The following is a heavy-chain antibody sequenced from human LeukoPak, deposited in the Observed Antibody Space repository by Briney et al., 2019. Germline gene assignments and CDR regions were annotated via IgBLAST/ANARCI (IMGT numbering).Heavy chain of an antibody. CDR1: GITFSNYS. J-gene: IGHJ4*02. D-gene: IGHD6-19*01. CDR3: ATDRIRSGWYIFERAANLNY. CDR2: ISRSSTTI. V-gene: IGHV3-48*01. Sequence: GGSLRLSCAASGITFSNYSMNWVRQAPGKGLEWVSYISRSSTTIYYADSMKGRFTISRDNAKNSLFLQMNSLRAEDTAVYYCATDRIRSGWYIFERAANLNYWGQGTLVTVSS.